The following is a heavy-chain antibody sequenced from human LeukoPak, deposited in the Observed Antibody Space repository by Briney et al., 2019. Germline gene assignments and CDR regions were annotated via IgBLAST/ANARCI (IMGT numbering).Heavy chain of an antibody. Sequence: SQTLSLTCTVSGGSISSGGYYWSCIRQPPGQGLEWIGYIYYSGSTYYNPSLKSRVTISVDTSKNQFSLKLSSVTAADTAVYYCARRTVEMATISAATFDYWGQGTLVTVSS. V-gene: IGHV4-31*03. CDR2: IYYSGST. J-gene: IGHJ4*02. CDR1: GGSISSGGYY. CDR3: ARRTVEMATISAATFDY. D-gene: IGHD5-24*01.